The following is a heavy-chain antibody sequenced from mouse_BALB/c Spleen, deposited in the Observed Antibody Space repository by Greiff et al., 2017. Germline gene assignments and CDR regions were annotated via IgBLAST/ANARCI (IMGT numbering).Heavy chain of an antibody. CDR3: ANSPYYYGSSYWYFDV. Sequence: VQLQQSGAELVKPGASVKLSCTASGFNIKDTYMHWVKQRPEQGLEWIGRIDPANGNTKYDPKLQGKATITADTSSNTAYLQLSSLTSEDTAVYYCANSPYYYGSSYWYFDVWGAGTTVTVSS. D-gene: IGHD1-1*01. V-gene: IGHV14-3*02. CDR2: IDPANGNT. J-gene: IGHJ1*01. CDR1: GFNIKDTY.